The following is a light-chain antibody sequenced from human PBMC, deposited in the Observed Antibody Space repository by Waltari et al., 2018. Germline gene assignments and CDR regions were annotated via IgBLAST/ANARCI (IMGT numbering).Light chain of an antibody. CDR2: QDT. J-gene: IGLJ2*01. V-gene: IGLV3-1*01. Sequence: SYELTQPPSVSVSPGQPGSITCSGDNLGEKYVAWYQQKPGQSPLLVIYQDTKRPSGIPGRFSGSNSGNTATLTISGTQSVDEADFYCQAWDSTTVVFGGGTKLTVL. CDR1: NLGEKY. CDR3: QAWDSTTVV.